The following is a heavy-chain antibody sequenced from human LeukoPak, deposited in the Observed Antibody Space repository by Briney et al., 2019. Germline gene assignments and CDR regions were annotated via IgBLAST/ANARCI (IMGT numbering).Heavy chain of an antibody. CDR3: ASLTLPDYYGSGSSVDY. J-gene: IGHJ4*02. D-gene: IGHD3-10*01. CDR2: ISSSSSYI. Sequence: GGSLRLSCAASGFTFSSYSMNWVRQAPGKGLEWVSSISSSSSYIYYADSVKGRFTISRDNAKNSLYLQMNSLRAEDTAVYYCASLTLPDYYGSGSSVDYWGQGTLVTVSS. V-gene: IGHV3-21*01. CDR1: GFTFSSYS.